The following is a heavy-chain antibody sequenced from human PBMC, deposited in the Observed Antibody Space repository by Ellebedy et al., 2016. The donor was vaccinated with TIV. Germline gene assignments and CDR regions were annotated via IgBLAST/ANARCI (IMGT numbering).Heavy chain of an antibody. CDR1: GGTFSSYA. CDR2: INPSGGST. J-gene: IGHJ4*02. D-gene: IGHD4-23*01. CDR3: ARFTDWGGNSPY. V-gene: IGHV1-46*01. Sequence: ASVKVSXKASGGTFSSYAISWVRQAPGQGLEWMGIINPSGGSTSYAQKLQGRVTMTTDTSTSTAYMELRSLRSDDTAVYYCARFTDWGGNSPYWGQGTLVTVSS.